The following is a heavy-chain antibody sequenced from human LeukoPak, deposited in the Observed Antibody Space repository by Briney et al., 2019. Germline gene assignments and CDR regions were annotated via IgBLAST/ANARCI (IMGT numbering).Heavy chain of an antibody. V-gene: IGHV1-18*01. CDR3: ARDGNLGSPRGRFDP. Sequence: ASVKVSCKASGYTFTNYGIHWVRQAPGQGLEWMGWISAYNGNTKYAQNLQGRVTMTTDTSTSTAYMELRSLRSEDTAVYYCARDGNLGSPRGRFDPWGQGTLVTVSS. CDR2: ISAYNGNT. J-gene: IGHJ5*02. D-gene: IGHD1-1*01. CDR1: GYTFTNYG.